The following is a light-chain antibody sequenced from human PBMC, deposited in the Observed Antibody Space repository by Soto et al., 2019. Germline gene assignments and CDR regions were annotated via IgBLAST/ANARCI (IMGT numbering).Light chain of an antibody. CDR2: RAS. Sequence: IVMTQSPATLSVSLGERATLSCRASQSINSNLAWYQQKPGQAPRLLMFRASIRAAGFPARFSGSGSGTEFNITISSLQSEDSAVYYCQQYNNWPRATFGGGTKVDI. J-gene: IGKJ4*01. CDR1: QSINSN. V-gene: IGKV3-15*01. CDR3: QQYNNWPRAT.